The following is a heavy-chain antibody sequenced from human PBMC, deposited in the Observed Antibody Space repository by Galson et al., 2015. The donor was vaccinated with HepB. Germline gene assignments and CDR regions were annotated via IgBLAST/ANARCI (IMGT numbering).Heavy chain of an antibody. V-gene: IGHV5-10-1*01. CDR2: IDPSDSYT. J-gene: IGHJ3*02. CDR1: GDSFTSYW. CDR3: ARHRSAFDI. Sequence: QSGEEGKKHGEALRISCKGSGDSFTSYWISWVRQMPGKGLEWMGRIDPSDSYTNYSPSFQGHVTISADKSISTAYLQRSSLKASDTAMYYCARHRSAFDIWGQGTMVTVSS.